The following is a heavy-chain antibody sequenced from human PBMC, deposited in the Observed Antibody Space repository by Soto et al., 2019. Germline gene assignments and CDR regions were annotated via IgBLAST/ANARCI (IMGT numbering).Heavy chain of an antibody. Sequence: SVKVSCKASGGTFSSYAISWVRQAPGQGLEWMGGIIPIFGTANYAQKFQGRVTITADESTSTAYMELSSLRTEDTAVYYCARDRVRGVTSYYYYYYGMDVWGQGTTVTVSS. V-gene: IGHV1-69*13. D-gene: IGHD3-10*01. J-gene: IGHJ6*02. CDR3: ARDRVRGVTSYYYYYYGMDV. CDR2: IIPIFGTA. CDR1: GGTFSSYA.